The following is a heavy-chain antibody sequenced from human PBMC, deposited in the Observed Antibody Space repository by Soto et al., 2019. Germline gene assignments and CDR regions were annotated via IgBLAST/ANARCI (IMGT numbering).Heavy chain of an antibody. J-gene: IGHJ4*02. V-gene: IGHV4-30-4*01. CDR3: ARADGTPRAFRYYYDSSGYL. Sequence: KTSETLSLTCTVSGGSISSGDYYWSWIRQPPGKGLEWIGYIYYSGSTYYNPSLKSRVTISVDTSKNQFSLKLSSVTAADTAVYYCARADGTPRAFRYYYDSSGYLWGQGTLVTVSS. CDR1: GGSISSGDYY. CDR2: IYYSGST. D-gene: IGHD3-22*01.